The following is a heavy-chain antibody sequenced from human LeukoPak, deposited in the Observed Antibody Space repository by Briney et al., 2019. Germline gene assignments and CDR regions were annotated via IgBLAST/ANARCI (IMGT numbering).Heavy chain of an antibody. J-gene: IGHJ4*02. CDR2: ISSSGSTI. Sequence: GGSLRLSCAASGFTFSSYEMNWVRPAPGKGLEWVSYISSSGSTIYYADSVKGRFTISRDNAKNSLYLQMNSLRAEDTAVYYCAREESNYYDSSGPRDYWGQGTLVTVSS. CDR3: AREESNYYDSSGPRDY. D-gene: IGHD3-22*01. CDR1: GFTFSSYE. V-gene: IGHV3-48*03.